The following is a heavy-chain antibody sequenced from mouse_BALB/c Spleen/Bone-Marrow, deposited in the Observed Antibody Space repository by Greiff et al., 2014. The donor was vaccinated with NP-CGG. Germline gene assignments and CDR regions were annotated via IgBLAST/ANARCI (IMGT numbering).Heavy chain of an antibody. V-gene: IGHV1-80*01. CDR3: ALYGNYAGN. J-gene: IGHJ3*01. Sequence: VQLVESGAELVRPGSSVKISCKASGYAFSSYWMNWVKQRPGQGPEWIGQIYPGDGDTNYNGKFKGKATLTADKSSSTAYMQLSSLTSEDSAVYFCALYGNYAGNWGQGTLVTVSA. CDR2: IYPGDGDT. D-gene: IGHD2-1*01. CDR1: GYAFSSYW.